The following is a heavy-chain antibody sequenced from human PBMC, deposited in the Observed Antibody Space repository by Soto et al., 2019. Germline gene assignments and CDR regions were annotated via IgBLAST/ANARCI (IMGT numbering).Heavy chain of an antibody. V-gene: IGHV4-34*01. J-gene: IGHJ3*02. CDR3: ATAEGDI. CDR2: INHSGST. CDR1: GGSLSGYY. Sequence: SDTLSLTCAVYGGSLSGYYWSWIRQPPGKGLEWIGEINHSGSTNYNPSLKSRVTISVDTSKNQFSLKLSSVTAADTAVYYCATAEGDIWGQGTMVTVSS.